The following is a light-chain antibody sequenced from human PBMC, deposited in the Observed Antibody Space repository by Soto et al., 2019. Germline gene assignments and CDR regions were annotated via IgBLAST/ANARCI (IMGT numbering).Light chain of an antibody. V-gene: IGLV2-14*01. CDR1: GRDVGSYNY. CDR3: STYTSSSTL. CDR2: QVS. J-gene: IGLJ1*01. Sequence: QAVLTQPASVSGSPGQASRISCCGTGRDVGSYNYVSWYQQLLPTAPKVMTYQVSERPSWISSRFSGTKSGNPDSLTISPLQTDDEADYYCSTYTSSSTLVGTGTKVTVL.